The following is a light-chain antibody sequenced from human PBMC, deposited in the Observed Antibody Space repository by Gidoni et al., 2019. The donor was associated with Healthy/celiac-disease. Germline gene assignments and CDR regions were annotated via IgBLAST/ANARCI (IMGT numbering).Light chain of an antibody. J-gene: IGKJ1*01. V-gene: IGKV3-11*01. CDR2: DAS. Sequence: EIVLTQSPATLSLSPGERATLSCRASQSVSSYLALYQQKPGQAPRLLIYDASNRATGIPARFSGSGSGTDFTLTISSLEPEDFAVYYCQQRSNWPPLAFGQGTKVEIK. CDR1: QSVSSY. CDR3: QQRSNWPPLA.